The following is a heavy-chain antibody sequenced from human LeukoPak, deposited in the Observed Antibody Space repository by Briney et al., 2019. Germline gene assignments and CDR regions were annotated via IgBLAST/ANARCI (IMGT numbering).Heavy chain of an antibody. Sequence: VKPSETLSLTCTVSGGSISNYYWSWIRQPAGKGLEWIGRIYSSGTTIYNPSLKSRVTMSVDTSKNQFSLKLSSVTAADTAVYYCARDGYYYDSSGYYEKMYYLDYWGQGTLATVSS. CDR1: GGSISNYY. J-gene: IGHJ4*02. V-gene: IGHV4-4*07. CDR2: IYSSGTT. D-gene: IGHD3-22*01. CDR3: ARDGYYYDSSGYYEKMYYLDY.